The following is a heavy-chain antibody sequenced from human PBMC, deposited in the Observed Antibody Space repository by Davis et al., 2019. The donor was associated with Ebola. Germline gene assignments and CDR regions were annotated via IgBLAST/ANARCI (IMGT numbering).Heavy chain of an antibody. CDR3: ARERTNEDGMDV. V-gene: IGHV1-69*04. CDR2: IIPVFGLA. J-gene: IGHJ6*02. D-gene: IGHD2-8*01. Sequence: SVPVSCLVPAGPFTTYSIAWVRQAPGQGLEWVGRIIPVFGLATYAQRLQGRVTITADTSTSTAYMELSSLRSEDTAVYYCARERTNEDGMDVWGQGTTVTVSS. CDR1: AGPFTTYS.